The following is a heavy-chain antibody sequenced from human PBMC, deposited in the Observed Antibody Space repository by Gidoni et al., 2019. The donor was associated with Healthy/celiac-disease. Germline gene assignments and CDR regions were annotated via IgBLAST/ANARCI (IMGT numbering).Heavy chain of an antibody. CDR2: IWYDGSNK. J-gene: IGHJ4*02. CDR1: GFTFSSYG. V-gene: IGHV3-33*01. CDR3: ARDYYDSSLDY. D-gene: IGHD3-22*01. Sequence: QVQLVESGGGVVQPGRSLRLSCAASGFTFSSYGLHWVRQAPGKGLEWVAVIWYDGSNKYYADSVKGRFTISRDNYKNTLYLQMNSLRAEDTAVYYCARDYYDSSLDYWGQGTLVTVSS.